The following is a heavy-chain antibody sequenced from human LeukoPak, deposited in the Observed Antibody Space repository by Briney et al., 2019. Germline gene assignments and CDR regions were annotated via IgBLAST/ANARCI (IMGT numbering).Heavy chain of an antibody. J-gene: IGHJ4*02. V-gene: IGHV3-7*01. Sequence: PGGSLRLSCTASGFTFSNYWLSWVRQAPGKGLEWVANIKQDGSQKYYVDSVKGRFTISRDNAKNSLFLQMNSLRAEDTAIYYCARIGYSSSCLDYWGQGALLTVSS. CDR2: IKQDGSQK. CDR3: ARIGYSSSCLDY. CDR1: GFTFSNYW. D-gene: IGHD6-13*01.